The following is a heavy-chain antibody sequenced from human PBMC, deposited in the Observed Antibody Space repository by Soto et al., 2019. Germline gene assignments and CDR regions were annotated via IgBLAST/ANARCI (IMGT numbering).Heavy chain of an antibody. V-gene: IGHV1-69*13. CDR2: IIPIFGTA. D-gene: IGHD5-18*01. J-gene: IGHJ4*02. Sequence: SVNVSCKSSGGTFSSYSISWVRQAPGQGLEWMGGIIPIFGTANYAQKFQGRVTITADESTSTAYMELSSLRSEDTAVYYCARWRGAGYSYGIDYWGQGTLVTVSS. CDR1: GGTFSSYS. CDR3: ARWRGAGYSYGIDY.